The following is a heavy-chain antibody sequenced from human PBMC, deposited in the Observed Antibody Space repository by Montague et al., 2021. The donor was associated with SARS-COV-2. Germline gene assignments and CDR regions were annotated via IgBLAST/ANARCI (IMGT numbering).Heavy chain of an antibody. CDR1: GGSISSYY. CDR2: VHYTGST. CDR3: ARAQNTCFIANCVNYFEV. D-gene: IGHD1-1*01. Sequence: SEALSLTCEVSGGSISSYYWSWIRQSPGKGLEWIGYVHYTGSTKYNPSLKTRVTLSLDTPKNHFSRKLSSVTAADTAVYYCARAQNTCFIANCVNYFEVWGLGALVTVSS. V-gene: IGHV4-59*01. J-gene: IGHJ4*02.